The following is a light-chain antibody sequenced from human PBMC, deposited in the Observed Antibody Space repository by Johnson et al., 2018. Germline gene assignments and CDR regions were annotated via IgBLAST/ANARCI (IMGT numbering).Light chain of an antibody. CDR1: SSNIGNNY. CDR2: ENN. V-gene: IGLV1-51*02. J-gene: IGLJ1*01. Sequence: QSVLTQPPSVSAAPGQKVTISCSGSSSNIGNNYVSWYQQLPGTAPKLLIYENNKRPSGIPDRFSGSKSGTSATLGITGLQTGDEADYYSGTWDSSLIAGNVFGTGTKVTVL. CDR3: GTWDSSLIAGNV.